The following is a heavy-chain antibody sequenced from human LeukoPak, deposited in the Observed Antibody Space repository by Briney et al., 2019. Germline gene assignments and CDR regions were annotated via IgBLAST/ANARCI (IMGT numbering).Heavy chain of an antibody. CDR1: GYTFTSYG. V-gene: IGHV1-18*01. D-gene: IGHD3-22*01. CDR3: ARRDDSYYYSGMDV. Sequence: ASVKVSCKASGYTFTSYGISWVRQAPGQGLDWMGWISAYNGNTNYAQRLQGRVTMTTDTSTSTAYMELRSLRSDDTAVYYCARRDDSYYYSGMDVWGQGTTVTVSS. J-gene: IGHJ6*02. CDR2: ISAYNGNT.